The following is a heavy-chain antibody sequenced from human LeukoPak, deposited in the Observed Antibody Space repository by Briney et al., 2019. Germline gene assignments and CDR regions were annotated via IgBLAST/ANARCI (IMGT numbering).Heavy chain of an antibody. CDR1: GFTFSSYW. CDR3: AREAYGLHV. CDR2: IKQDGSEK. V-gene: IGHV3-7*03. J-gene: IGHJ6*04. Sequence: GGSLRLSCAPSGFTFSSYWVSWVRQAPGKGLEWVANIKQDGSEKYYVDSVKGRFTISRDNGKNSLYLQMNSLRAEDTAVYYCAREAYGLHVWGKGTTVSVSS.